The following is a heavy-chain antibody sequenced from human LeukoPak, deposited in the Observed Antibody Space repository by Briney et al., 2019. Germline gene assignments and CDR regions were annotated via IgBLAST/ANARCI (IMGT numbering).Heavy chain of an antibody. V-gene: IGHV3-74*01. J-gene: IGHJ4*02. D-gene: IGHD2-2*01. Sequence: GGSLRLSCTASGFTFSSYWMHWVRQAPGKGLVWVSRINSDGSITSYADSVKGRFTISRDNAKNTLYLQMNSLRAEDTAVYYCAKDAPVNIVVVPAANSWGQGTLVTVSS. CDR1: GFTFSSYW. CDR2: INSDGSIT. CDR3: AKDAPVNIVVVPAANS.